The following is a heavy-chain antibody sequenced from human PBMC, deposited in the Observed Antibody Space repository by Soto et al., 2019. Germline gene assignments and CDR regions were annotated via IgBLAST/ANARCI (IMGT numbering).Heavy chain of an antibody. Sequence: QVHLVQSGAEVKKPGASVKLSCTASGYTFSSSGIHWVRQAPGQRLEWVGWINAGNGDTYYSQNFQARVTISTNTSASTAYMDLSGLTSEDTAVYYCARYLTGSYYQLHYWGQGSLVTVSS. CDR2: INAGNGDT. J-gene: IGHJ4*02. D-gene: IGHD1-26*01. V-gene: IGHV1-3*01. CDR1: GYTFSSSG. CDR3: ARYLTGSYYQLHY.